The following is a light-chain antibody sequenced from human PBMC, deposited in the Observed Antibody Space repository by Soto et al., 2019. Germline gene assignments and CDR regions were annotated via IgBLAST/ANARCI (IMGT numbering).Light chain of an antibody. CDR3: QQFSSYPLT. J-gene: IGKJ4*01. Sequence: EFVLTQSPGTLSLSPGERATLSCRASQTVRNNYLAWYQQKPGQAPRLLIYDASSRATGIPDRFSGGGYGTDFTLTISRLEPEDFAVYYCQQFSSYPLTFGGGTKVDNK. CDR1: QTVRNNY. V-gene: IGKV3-20*01. CDR2: DAS.